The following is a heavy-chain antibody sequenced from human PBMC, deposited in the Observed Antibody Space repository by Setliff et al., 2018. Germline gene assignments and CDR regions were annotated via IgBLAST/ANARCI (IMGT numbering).Heavy chain of an antibody. CDR3: ARTFTGRYFDL. V-gene: IGHV4-4*07. J-gene: IGHJ2*01. CDR1: GDSISSSF. Sequence: SETLSLTCTVSGDSISSSFSNWIRQPAGKVLEWIGRIYSNGGTKYNPSLKGRATLSIDASKRQFSLKLTAVTAADTAVYYCARTFTGRYFDLWGRGTLVTVSS. CDR2: IYSNGGT.